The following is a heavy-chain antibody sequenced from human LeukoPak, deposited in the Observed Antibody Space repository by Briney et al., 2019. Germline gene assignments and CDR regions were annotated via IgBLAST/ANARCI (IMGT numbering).Heavy chain of an antibody. CDR1: GYTFADYD. CDR3: ARAYSSSWYYFDC. V-gene: IGHV1-8*03. CDR2: LTPSSDNT. J-gene: IGHJ4*02. Sequence: ASVRVSCMASGYTFADYDINWVRQAPGQGLEWMGWLTPSSDNTGYAQNFQGRVTFTTNTSISTAYMELSSLRSEDTAVYYCARAYSSSWYYFDCWGQGTLVTVSS. D-gene: IGHD6-13*01.